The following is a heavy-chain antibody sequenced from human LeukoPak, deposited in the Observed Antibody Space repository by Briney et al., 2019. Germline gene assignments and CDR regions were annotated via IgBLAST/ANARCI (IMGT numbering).Heavy chain of an antibody. V-gene: IGHV1-2*06. Sequence: ASVKVSCKASGYTFTGYYMHWVRQAPGQGLEWMGRINPNSGGTNYAQKFQGRVTMTRDTSISTAYMELSRLRSHDTAVYYCARSGRRSGQQLVGWFDPWGQGTLVTVSS. CDR2: INPNSGGT. J-gene: IGHJ5*02. CDR3: ARSGRRSGQQLVGWFDP. D-gene: IGHD6-13*01. CDR1: GYTFTGYY.